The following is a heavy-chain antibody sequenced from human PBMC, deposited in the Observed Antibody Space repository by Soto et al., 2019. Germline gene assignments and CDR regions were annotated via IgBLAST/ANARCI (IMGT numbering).Heavy chain of an antibody. CDR1: GGSILDSTYY. J-gene: IGHJ4*02. CDR2: IYYSGGT. D-gene: IGHD2-15*01. Sequence: TLSLTCTVSGGSILDSTYYWAWIRQSPGKGLEWIGTIYYSGGTFYTPSLKSRVTISVDTSKNQFSLKLSSVTAADTAVYYCAESTRGSYFDYWGQGTLVTVSS. CDR3: AESTRGSYFDY. V-gene: IGHV4-39*01.